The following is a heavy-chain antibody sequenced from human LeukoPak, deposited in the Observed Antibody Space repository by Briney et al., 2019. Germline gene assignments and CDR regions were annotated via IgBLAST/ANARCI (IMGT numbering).Heavy chain of an antibody. V-gene: IGHV1-69*04. Sequence: ASVKVSCKASGGTFSSYAISWVRQAPGQGLEWMGRTIPILGIANYAQKFQGRVTITADKSTSTAYMELSSLRSEDTAVYYCARARTGTTSGSFDYWGQGTLVTVSS. CDR3: ARARTGTTSGSFDY. D-gene: IGHD1-1*01. CDR2: TIPILGIA. J-gene: IGHJ4*02. CDR1: GGTFSSYA.